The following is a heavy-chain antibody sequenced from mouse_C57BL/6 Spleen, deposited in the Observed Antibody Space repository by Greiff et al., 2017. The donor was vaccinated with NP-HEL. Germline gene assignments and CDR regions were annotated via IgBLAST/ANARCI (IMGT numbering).Heavy chain of an antibody. CDR3: ARTSTGGNFDV. Sequence: VQLKESGGGLVKPGESLKLSCAASGFTFSDYGMHWVRQAPEKGLEWVAYISSGSSTIYYADTVKGRFTISRDNAKNTLFLQMTSLRSEDTAMYYCARTSTGGNFDVWGTGTTVTVSS. CDR1: GFTFSDYG. D-gene: IGHD1-1*01. V-gene: IGHV5-17*01. CDR2: ISSGSSTI. J-gene: IGHJ1*03.